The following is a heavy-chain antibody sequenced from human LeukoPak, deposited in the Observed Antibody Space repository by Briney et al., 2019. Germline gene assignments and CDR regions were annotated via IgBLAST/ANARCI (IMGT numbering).Heavy chain of an antibody. CDR1: GFTFGDYA. CDR2: IRSKAYGGTT. Sequence: PGGSLRLSCTASGFTFGDYAMSWFRQAPGKGLEWVGFIRSKAYGGTTEYAASVKGRFTISRDDSKSIAYLQINSLKTEDTAVYYCTRGGWFGELGDFDYWGQGTLVTVSS. V-gene: IGHV3-49*03. CDR3: TRGGWFGELGDFDY. D-gene: IGHD3-10*01. J-gene: IGHJ4*02.